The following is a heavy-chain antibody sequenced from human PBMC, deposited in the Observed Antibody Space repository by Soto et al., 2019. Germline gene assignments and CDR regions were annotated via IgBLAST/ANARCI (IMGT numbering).Heavy chain of an antibody. Sequence: SETLSLTCTVSGGSINSRSYYWGWIRQSPGKGLEWIGSIYYSGSTYYNPSLKNRVAMSVDTSKNQFSLKLRSVSAADTAVYYCARQRTSVVTQAYFDDWGQGSLVTVSS. CDR2: IYYSGST. V-gene: IGHV4-39*01. CDR1: GGSINSRSYY. J-gene: IGHJ4*02. CDR3: ARQRTSVVTQAYFDD. D-gene: IGHD2-21*02.